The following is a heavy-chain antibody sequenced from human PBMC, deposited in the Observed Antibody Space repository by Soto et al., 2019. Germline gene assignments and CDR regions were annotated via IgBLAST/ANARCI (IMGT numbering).Heavy chain of an antibody. D-gene: IGHD1-1*01. Sequence: GWSLRLSCAASGFTFSRYPMSWVRQAPGKGLEWVSTITENSGLTFYADSVKGRFASSRDNSKDTVFLHMNSLKAEDTGIYYCAKKGQVITPGNYFDYWGQGALVTASS. V-gene: IGHV3-23*01. CDR2: ITENSGLT. CDR3: AKKGQVITPGNYFDY. CDR1: GFTFSRYP. J-gene: IGHJ4*02.